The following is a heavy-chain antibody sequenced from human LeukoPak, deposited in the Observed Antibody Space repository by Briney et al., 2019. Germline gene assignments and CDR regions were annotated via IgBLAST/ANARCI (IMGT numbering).Heavy chain of an antibody. D-gene: IGHD3-22*01. CDR1: GFTVSSNY. V-gene: IGHV3-66*01. J-gene: IGHJ4*02. CDR3: ARDRDYYDSSGYYAHYLDY. Sequence: GGSLRLSCAASGFTVSSNYMSWVRQAPGKGLEWVSVIYSGGSTYYADSVKGRFTISRDNPKNTLYLQMNSLRAEDTAVYYCARDRDYYDSSGYYAHYLDYWGQGTLVTVSS. CDR2: IYSGGST.